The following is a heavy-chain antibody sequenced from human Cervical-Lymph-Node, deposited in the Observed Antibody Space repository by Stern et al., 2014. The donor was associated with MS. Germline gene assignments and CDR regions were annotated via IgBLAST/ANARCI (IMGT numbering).Heavy chain of an antibody. CDR2: ISHDGTKR. CDR3: ARGGRGSGLEY. J-gene: IGHJ4*02. Sequence: DQLVESGGGVVQPGRSLRLSCAASGFTFGTYAMHWVSQAPGKGLEWVTFISHDGTKRSYADSVQARFTISRDNSNSTLFLHMSSLRAEDTAVYFCARGGRGSGLEYWGQGALVTVSS. V-gene: IGHV3-30-3*01. D-gene: IGHD6-19*01. CDR1: GFTFGTYA.